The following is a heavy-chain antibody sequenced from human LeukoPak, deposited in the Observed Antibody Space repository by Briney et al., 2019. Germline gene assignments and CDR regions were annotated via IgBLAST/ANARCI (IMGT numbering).Heavy chain of an antibody. CDR2: IYYSGST. J-gene: IGHJ4*02. CDR1: GGSISSGDYY. V-gene: IGHV4-30-4*08. CDR3: AREAYYDSSGYFDY. D-gene: IGHD3-22*01. Sequence: SSETLSLTCTVSGGSISSGDYYWSWIRQPPGKGLEWIGYIYYSGSTYYNPSLKSRVTISVDTSKNQFSLKLSSVTAADTAVYYCAREAYYDSSGYFDYWGQGTLVTVSS.